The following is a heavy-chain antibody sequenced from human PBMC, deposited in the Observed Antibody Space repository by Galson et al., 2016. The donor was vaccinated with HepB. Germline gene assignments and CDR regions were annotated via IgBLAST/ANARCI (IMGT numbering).Heavy chain of an antibody. CDR2: ISALHNQI. CDR3: VISVRGISTGPFDH. CDR1: GFTFSSYG. J-gene: IGHJ5*02. Sequence: SLRLSCAGTGFTFSSYGMSWDRQAPGKGLEWVSVISALHNQIYYDDSVRGRFTISRDNSKSRLFLQMSSLRAEDTAMYHCVISVRGISTGPFDHWGQGTLVVVSS. V-gene: IGHV3-23*01. D-gene: IGHD3-10*01.